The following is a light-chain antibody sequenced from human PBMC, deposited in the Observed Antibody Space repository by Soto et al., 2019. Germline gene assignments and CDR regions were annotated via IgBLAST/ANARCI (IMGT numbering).Light chain of an antibody. CDR1: SSDVGGYNF. CDR2: EVT. Sequence: QPVLTQAPPGSGSRGQSGSISCTGTSSDVGGYNFVSWYQQHPGKAPKLIIYEVTQRPSGVPDRFSGSKSGNTAPLTVSGLQSEDEAEYYCCSFAGRNNRVFGTGTKVTVL. J-gene: IGLJ1*01. V-gene: IGLV2-8*01. CDR3: CSFAGRNNRV.